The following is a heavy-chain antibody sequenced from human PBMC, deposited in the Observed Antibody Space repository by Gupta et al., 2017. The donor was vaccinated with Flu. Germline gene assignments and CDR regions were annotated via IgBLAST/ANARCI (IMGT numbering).Heavy chain of an antibody. CDR2: ISSSSSYI. V-gene: IGHV3-21*01. CDR1: GFTFSSYS. D-gene: IGHD5-24*01. CDR3: ARDLQNGGDGYNWPYFDY. J-gene: IGHJ4*02. Sequence: EVQLVESGGGLVKPGGSLRLSCAASGFTFSSYSMNWVRRAPGKGLEWVSSISSSSSYIYYADSVKGRFTISRDNAKNSLYLQMNSLRAEDTAVYYCARDLQNGGDGYNWPYFDYWGQGTLVTVSS.